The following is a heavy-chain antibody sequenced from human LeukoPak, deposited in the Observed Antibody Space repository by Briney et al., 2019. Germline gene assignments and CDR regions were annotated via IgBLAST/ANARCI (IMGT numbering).Heavy chain of an antibody. CDR3: ARGRADYFDSSGYYFDY. J-gene: IGHJ4*02. D-gene: IGHD3-22*01. CDR2: IYTSGST. V-gene: IGHV4-61*02. Sequence: PSQTLSLTCTVSGGSISSGSYYWSCIRQPAGKGLEWTRRIYTSGSTNYNPSLKSRVIMSVDTSKNQFSLKLSSVTAADTAVYYCARGRADYFDSSGYYFDYWGQGTLVTVSS. CDR1: GGSISSGSYY.